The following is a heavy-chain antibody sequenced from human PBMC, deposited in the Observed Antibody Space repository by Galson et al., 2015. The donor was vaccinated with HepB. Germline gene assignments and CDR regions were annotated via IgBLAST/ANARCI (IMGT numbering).Heavy chain of an antibody. CDR3: ARGALVIFIDATQNNWFDP. CDR2: ISAHNHDT. D-gene: IGHD2-15*01. J-gene: IGHJ5*02. CDR1: GYTFSSYS. V-gene: IGHV1-18*01. Sequence: SVKVSCKASGYTFSSYSITWVRQAPGQGLEWMGWISAHNHDTLYARQFQGRVTMTTDTSASTAYMELRSLRSDDTVVYYCARGALVIFIDATQNNWFDPWGQGTLVTVSS.